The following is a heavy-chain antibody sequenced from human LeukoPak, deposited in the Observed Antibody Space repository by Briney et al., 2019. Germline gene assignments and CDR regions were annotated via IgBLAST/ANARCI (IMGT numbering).Heavy chain of an antibody. V-gene: IGHV4-59*12. CDR3: ARGPYSGSYYGATPDAFDI. D-gene: IGHD1-26*01. CDR2: IYYSGST. CDR1: GGSISNKY. Sequence: PSETLSLTCTVSGGSISNKYWSWIRQPPGKGLEWIGYIYYSGSTNYNPSLKSRVTISVDTSKNQFSLKLSSVTAADTAVYYCARGPYSGSYYGATPDAFDIWGQGTMVTVSS. J-gene: IGHJ3*02.